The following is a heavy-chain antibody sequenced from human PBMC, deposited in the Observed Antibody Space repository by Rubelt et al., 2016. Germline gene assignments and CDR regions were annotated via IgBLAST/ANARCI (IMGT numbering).Heavy chain of an antibody. CDR2: ISAYNGNT. D-gene: IGHD6-19*01. CDR1: GYTFTSYG. Sequence: QVQLVQSGAEVKKPGASVKVSCKASGYTFTSYGISWVRQAPGQGLEWMGWISAYNGNTNYAQKIQGRVTMTTDTSTSAAYRGLGSLGSDDTAVYYCASLKGPYSSGWYRDYWGQGTLVTVSS. J-gene: IGHJ4*02. V-gene: IGHV1-18*01. CDR3: ASLKGPYSSGWYRDY.